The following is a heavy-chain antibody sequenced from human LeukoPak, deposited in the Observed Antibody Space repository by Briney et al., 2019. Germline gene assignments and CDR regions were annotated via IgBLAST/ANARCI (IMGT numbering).Heavy chain of an antibody. D-gene: IGHD3-22*01. Sequence: PSGTLSLTCAVSGGSISSSNWWSWVRQPPGKGLEWIGEIYHSGSTNYNPFLKSRVTISVDKSKNQFSLKLSSVTAADTAVYYCARESTYYYDSSGDDAFDIWGQGTMVTVSS. CDR3: ARESTYYYDSSGDDAFDI. J-gene: IGHJ3*02. CDR1: GGSISSSNW. V-gene: IGHV4-4*02. CDR2: IYHSGST.